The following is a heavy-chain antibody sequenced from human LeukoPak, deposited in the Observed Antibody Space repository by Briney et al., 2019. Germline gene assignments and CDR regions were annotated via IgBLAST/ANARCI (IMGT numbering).Heavy chain of an antibody. CDR3: AKDWGFSSGWYYFDY. D-gene: IGHD6-19*01. V-gene: IGHV3-9*01. Sequence: GGSLRLSCAASGFTFDDYAMHWVRQAPGKGLEWVSGISANNGRIGYADSVKGRFTISRDNAKNSLYLQVNSLRAEDTALYYCAKDWGFSSGWYYFDYWGQGTLVTVSS. CDR1: GFTFDDYA. CDR2: ISANNGRI. J-gene: IGHJ4*02.